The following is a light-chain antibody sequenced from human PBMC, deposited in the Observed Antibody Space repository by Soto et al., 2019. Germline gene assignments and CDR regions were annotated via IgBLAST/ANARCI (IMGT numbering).Light chain of an antibody. CDR2: GSS. CDR1: QSVTSKY. J-gene: IGKJ4*02. V-gene: IGKV3-20*01. CDR3: QQYGSSVQ. Sequence: EIVLTQSPATLSLSPGERATLSCRASQSVTSKYLSWYQQTPGQAPRLLIHGSSNRAAGIPDRFSGSGSGTDFTLTISRMEPEDFALYYGQQYGSSVQFGGGTKVEIK.